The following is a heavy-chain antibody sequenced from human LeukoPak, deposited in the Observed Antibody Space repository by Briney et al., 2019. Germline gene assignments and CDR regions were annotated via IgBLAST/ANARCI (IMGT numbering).Heavy chain of an antibody. Sequence: KPGRTLRLSCAASGFTFSSYSMNWVRQASGKGLEWVSSNSSSSSYIYYTDSVKGRFTISRDNAKHSLYLQMNSLRAEDTAVYYCAIQKYGGNSGYFDYWGQGTLVTVSS. CDR2: NSSSSSYI. D-gene: IGHD4-23*01. CDR1: GFTFSSYS. J-gene: IGHJ4*02. CDR3: AIQKYGGNSGYFDY. V-gene: IGHV3-21*01.